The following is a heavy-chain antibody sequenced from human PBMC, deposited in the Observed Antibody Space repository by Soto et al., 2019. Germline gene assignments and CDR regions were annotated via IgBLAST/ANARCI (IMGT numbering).Heavy chain of an antibody. CDR2: TYYRSKWYT. D-gene: IGHD2-15*01. Sequence: SQTLSLTCVISGGSVSSNSATWNWIRQSPSRGLEWLGRTYYRSKWYTAYTVSVKSRITINPDTSRNQFSLQLNSVTPEDTAVYYCARGPGRLNYWGQGTLLTVSS. V-gene: IGHV6-1*01. CDR1: GGSVSSNSAT. CDR3: ARGPGRLNY. J-gene: IGHJ4*02.